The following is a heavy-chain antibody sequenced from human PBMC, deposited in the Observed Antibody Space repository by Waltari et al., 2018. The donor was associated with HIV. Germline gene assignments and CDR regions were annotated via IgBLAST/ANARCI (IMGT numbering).Heavy chain of an antibody. CDR2: VIPMSGTT. Sequence: QVQLVQSGAEVRTPGSSVKVYCKASGGSFTSYSINWVRQAPGQGLEWMGRVIPMSGTTNKAQKFQGRVTITADKSTTTSYMELTSLRTEDTAVYYCASARETMGVDFDFWGQGTLVTVSS. CDR1: GGSFTSYS. J-gene: IGHJ4*02. CDR3: ASARETMGVDFDF. D-gene: IGHD3-10*01. V-gene: IGHV1-69*08.